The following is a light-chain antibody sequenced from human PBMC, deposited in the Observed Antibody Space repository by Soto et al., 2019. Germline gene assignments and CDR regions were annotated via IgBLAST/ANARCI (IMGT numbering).Light chain of an antibody. CDR2: GAS. V-gene: IGKV3-15*01. Sequence: EIVMTQSPGTLYVSTGERATLSCRASQSVSSNLAWYQQNPGQAPRLLIYGASTRATGIPARFSGSGSGTEFTLTISSLQSEDFAVYYCQQYNSWPWTFGQGTKV. CDR1: QSVSSN. J-gene: IGKJ1*01. CDR3: QQYNSWPWT.